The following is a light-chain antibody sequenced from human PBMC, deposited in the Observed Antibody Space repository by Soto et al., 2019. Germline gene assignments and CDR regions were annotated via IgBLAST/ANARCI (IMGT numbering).Light chain of an antibody. CDR3: QSYDSNLSREV. CDR2: GNS. J-gene: IGLJ2*01. CDR1: GSDIGAGYD. V-gene: IGLV1-40*01. Sequence: QSVLTQPPSVSGAPGQRVTISCTGSGSDIGAGYDVQWYQQLPGTAPKLLIYGNSNRPSGVPDRFSGSKSGTSASLAITGLQAEDEADYHCQSYDSNLSREVFGGGTKLTVL.